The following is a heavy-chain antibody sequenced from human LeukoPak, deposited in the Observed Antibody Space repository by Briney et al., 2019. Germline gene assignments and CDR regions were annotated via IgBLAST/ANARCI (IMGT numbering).Heavy chain of an antibody. CDR1: GFTFSSYA. V-gene: IGHV3-23*01. D-gene: IGHD3-10*01. CDR2: IGGSGGST. Sequence: GGSLRLSCVVSGFTFSSYAMSWVRQAPGKGLGWVSFIGGSGGSTYYADSVKGRFTISRDNSKNTLYLQMHSLRAEDTAVYYCAKANYGSGSYYEPYYYYMDVWGKGTTVTVSS. J-gene: IGHJ6*03. CDR3: AKANYGSGSYYEPYYYYMDV.